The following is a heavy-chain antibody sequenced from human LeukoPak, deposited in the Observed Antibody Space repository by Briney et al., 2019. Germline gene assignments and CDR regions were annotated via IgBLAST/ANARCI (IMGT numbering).Heavy chain of an antibody. V-gene: IGHV1-18*01. J-gene: IGHJ6*02. CDR1: GYTFTSYG. Sequence: SVKVSCKASGYTFTSYGISWVRQAPGQGLEWMGWISAYNGNTNYAQKLQGRVTMTTDTSTSTAYMELRSLRSDDTAVYYCARDRRFLEWLPFEYYYGMDVWGQGTTVTVSS. CDR2: ISAYNGNT. D-gene: IGHD3-3*01. CDR3: ARDRRFLEWLPFEYYYGMDV.